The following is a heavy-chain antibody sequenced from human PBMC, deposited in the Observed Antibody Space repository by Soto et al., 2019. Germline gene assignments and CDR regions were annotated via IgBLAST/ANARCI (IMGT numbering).Heavy chain of an antibody. CDR2: INHSGST. D-gene: IGHD3-10*01. J-gene: IGHJ4*02. CDR3: ATSRGLIVSDHSAYYFDY. CDR1: GGSFSGYY. Sequence: QVHLQQWGAGLLKPSETLSLTCAVYGGSFSGYYWSWIRQPPGKGLEWIGEINHSGSTNYNPSLKSRVTISVETSKNQFSLKLSSVTAADTAVYYCATSRGLIVSDHSAYYFDYWGQGTLVTVSS. V-gene: IGHV4-34*01.